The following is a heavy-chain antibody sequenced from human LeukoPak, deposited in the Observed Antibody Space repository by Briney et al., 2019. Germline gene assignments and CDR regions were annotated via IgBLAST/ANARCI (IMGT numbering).Heavy chain of an antibody. CDR1: GGSISSGSYY. CDR3: ARARDSSGYSYFDY. CDR2: IYTSGST. J-gene: IGHJ4*02. Sequence: SQTLSLTCTVSGGSISSGSYYWSWIRQPAGKGLEWIGRIYTSGSTNYNPSLKSRVTISVDRSKNQFSLKLSSVTAADTAVYYCARARDSSGYSYFDYWGQGTLVTVSS. V-gene: IGHV4-61*02. D-gene: IGHD3-22*01.